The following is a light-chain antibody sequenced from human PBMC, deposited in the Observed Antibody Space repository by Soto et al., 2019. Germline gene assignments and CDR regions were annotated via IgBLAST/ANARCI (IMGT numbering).Light chain of an antibody. V-gene: IGKV1-5*03. CDR3: QQYNSYSWT. J-gene: IGKJ1*01. CDR1: QSISSW. Sequence: DIQMAQAPSPLSASVGDRVTITCLASQSISSWLAWYQQKPGKAPKLLIYKASSLESGVPSRFSGSGSGTEFTLTISSLQPDDFATYYCQQYNSYSWTFGQWTKVDNK. CDR2: KAS.